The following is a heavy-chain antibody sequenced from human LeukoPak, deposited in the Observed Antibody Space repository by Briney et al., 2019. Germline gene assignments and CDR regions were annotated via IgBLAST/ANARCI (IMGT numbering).Heavy chain of an antibody. V-gene: IGHV4-34*01. D-gene: IGHD5-18*01. Sequence: SETLSLTCAVYGGSFSGYYWSWIRQPPGKGLEWIGEINHSGSTNYNPSLKSLVTISVDTSKNQFSLKLSSVTAADTAVYYCARGSAYSYGYGYWGQGTLVTVSS. CDR1: GGSFSGYY. CDR3: ARGSAYSYGYGY. CDR2: INHSGST. J-gene: IGHJ4*02.